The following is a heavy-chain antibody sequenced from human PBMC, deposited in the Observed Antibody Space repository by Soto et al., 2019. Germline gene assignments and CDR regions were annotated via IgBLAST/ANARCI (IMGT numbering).Heavy chain of an antibody. D-gene: IGHD5-18*01. CDR2: ISAYNGNT. J-gene: IGHJ4*02. CDR3: ARINVDTAMAHFDY. CDR1: GYTFTSYG. Sequence: GASVKVSCKASGYTFTSYGISWVRQAPGQGLEWMGWISAYNGNTKYAQKFQGRVTMTTDTSTSTAYMELRSLRSDDTATYYCARINVDTAMAHFDYWGQGTLVTVSS. V-gene: IGHV1-18*04.